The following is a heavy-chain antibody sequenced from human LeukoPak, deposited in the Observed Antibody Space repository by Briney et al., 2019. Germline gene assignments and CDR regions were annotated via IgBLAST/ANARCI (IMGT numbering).Heavy chain of an antibody. D-gene: IGHD6-25*01. CDR1: GGTFSSYA. J-gene: IGHJ4*02. Sequence: VASVKVSCKASGGTFSSYAISWVRQAPGQGLGWMGGIIPIFGTANYAQKFQGRVTITADESTSTAYMELSSLRSEDTAVYYCARDNQLRLQYYFDYWGQGTLVTVSS. CDR3: ARDNQLRLQYYFDY. CDR2: IIPIFGTA. V-gene: IGHV1-69*13.